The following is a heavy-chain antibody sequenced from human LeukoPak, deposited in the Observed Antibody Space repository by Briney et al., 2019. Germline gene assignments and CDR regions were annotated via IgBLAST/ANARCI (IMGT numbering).Heavy chain of an antibody. CDR3: ARGTIAAAPPPLDY. Sequence: PSETLSLTCTVSGGSISSSSYYWGWIRQPPGKGLEWIGSIYYSGSTYYNPSLKSRVTISVDTSKNQFSLKLSSVTAADTAVYYCARGTIAAAPPPLDYWGQGTLVTVSS. V-gene: IGHV4-39*01. CDR2: IYYSGST. J-gene: IGHJ4*02. D-gene: IGHD6-13*01. CDR1: GGSISSSSYY.